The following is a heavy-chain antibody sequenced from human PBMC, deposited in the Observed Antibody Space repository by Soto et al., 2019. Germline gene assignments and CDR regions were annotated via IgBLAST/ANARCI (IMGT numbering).Heavy chain of an antibody. CDR3: ARGSGGYYYGMDV. CDR1: GGSISSYY. CDR2: IYYSGST. Sequence: PSETLSLTYTVSGGSISSYYWSWIRQPPGKGLEWIGYIYYSGSTNYNPSLKSRVTISVDTSKNQFSLKLSSVTAADTAVYYCARGSGGYYYGMDVWGQGTTVTVSS. V-gene: IGHV4-59*01. J-gene: IGHJ6*02.